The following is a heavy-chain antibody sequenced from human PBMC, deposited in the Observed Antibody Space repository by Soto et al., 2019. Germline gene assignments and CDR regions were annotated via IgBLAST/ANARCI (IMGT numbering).Heavy chain of an antibody. Sequence: ETLSLTCTVSGGSFSSGSYYWSWIRQPPGKGLEWIGYIYYSGSTNYNPSLKSRVTISVDTSKNQFSLKLSSVTAADTAVYYCAREDTDMVYFEYWGQGTLVTVSS. CDR2: IYYSGST. J-gene: IGHJ4*02. V-gene: IGHV4-61*01. D-gene: IGHD5-18*01. CDR1: GGSFSSGSYY. CDR3: AREDTDMVYFEY.